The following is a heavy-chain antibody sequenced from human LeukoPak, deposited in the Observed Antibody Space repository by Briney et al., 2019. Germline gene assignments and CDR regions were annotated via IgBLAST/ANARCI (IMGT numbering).Heavy chain of an antibody. J-gene: IGHJ4*02. V-gene: IGHV3-48*02. D-gene: IGHD2-15*01. CDR1: GFTFSSYG. Sequence: PGGSLRLSCVASGFTFSSYGMNWVRQAPGKGLEWISYSSSRSSTIYYADSVKGRFTISRDNAKNPLYLQMNSLRDEDTAVYYCARGCSGGSCLGDFDYWGQGTLGTVSS. CDR2: SSSRSSTI. CDR3: ARGCSGGSCLGDFDY.